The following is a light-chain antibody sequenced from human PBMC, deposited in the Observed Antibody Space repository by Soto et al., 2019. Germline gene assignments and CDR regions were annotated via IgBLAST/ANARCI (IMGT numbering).Light chain of an antibody. Sequence: DIQMTQSPSSLSASVGDRVTITCQASQDISNYLNWYQQKPGKAPKLLIYDASNLETGVPSRFSGSGSGTDFTFTISRLQPEDIATYYCQQYDNLPRTFGQGTKVEIK. J-gene: IGKJ1*01. CDR1: QDISNY. CDR3: QQYDNLPRT. V-gene: IGKV1-33*01. CDR2: DAS.